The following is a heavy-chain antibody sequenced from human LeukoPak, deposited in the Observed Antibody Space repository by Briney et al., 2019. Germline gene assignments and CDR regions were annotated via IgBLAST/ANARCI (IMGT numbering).Heavy chain of an antibody. D-gene: IGHD2-8*01. CDR1: GFTFSSYW. J-gene: IGHJ3*02. V-gene: IGHV3-74*01. Sequence: QPGGSLRLSCAASGFTFSSYWMHWVRQAPGKGLVWVSRINSDGSSTRYADSVKGRFTISRDNAKNTLYLQMNSLRAEDTAVYYCARDSDFVPTSDAFDIWGQGTMVTVSS. CDR3: ARDSDFVPTSDAFDI. CDR2: INSDGSST.